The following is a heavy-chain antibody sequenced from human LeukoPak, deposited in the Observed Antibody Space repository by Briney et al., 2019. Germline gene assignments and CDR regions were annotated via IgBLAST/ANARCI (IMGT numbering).Heavy chain of an antibody. Sequence: SETLSLTCTVSGGSISSSSYYWGWIRQPPGKGLEWIGSIYYSGNTYYNPSLKSRVTISVDTSKNQFSLQLNSVTPEDTAVYYCARDEEGTTFDYWGQGTLVTVSS. J-gene: IGHJ4*02. CDR3: ARDEEGTTFDY. CDR1: GGSISSSSYY. V-gene: IGHV4-39*07. D-gene: IGHD1-7*01. CDR2: IYYSGNT.